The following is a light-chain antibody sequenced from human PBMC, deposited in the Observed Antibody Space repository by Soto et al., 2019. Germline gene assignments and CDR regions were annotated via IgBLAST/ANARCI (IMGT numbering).Light chain of an antibody. Sequence: ALTQPRSVSGSPGQSVALSCTGTSSDVGGYNYVYWYQQHPAKAPKLMIYDVSKRPSGLPGRFSGSKSGNTASLTISGLQAEDEADYYCFSYAGYYTSHVYGTWTKVTVL. CDR3: FSYAGYYTSHV. CDR1: SSDVGGYNY. V-gene: IGLV2-11*01. CDR2: DVS. J-gene: IGLJ1*01.